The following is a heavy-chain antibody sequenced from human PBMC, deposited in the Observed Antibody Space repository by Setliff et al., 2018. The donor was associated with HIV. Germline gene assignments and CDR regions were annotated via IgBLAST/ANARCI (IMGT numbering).Heavy chain of an antibody. D-gene: IGHD2-15*01. CDR1: GYTFINYG. CDR3: ARGGPPRVATLYWFDP. V-gene: IGHV1-18*04. Sequence: GVSVKVSCKASGYTFINYGINWLRQAPGQGLEWMGWINTYNGNTKYGQKFQGSVTMTTDTSTSTVYMELRSLTSDDTALYYCARGGPPRVATLYWFDPWGQGTLVTVSS. J-gene: IGHJ5*02. CDR2: INTYNGNT.